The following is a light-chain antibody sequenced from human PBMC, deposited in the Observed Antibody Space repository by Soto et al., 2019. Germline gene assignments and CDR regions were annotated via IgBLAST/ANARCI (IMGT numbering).Light chain of an antibody. Sequence: EIVLTQSPATLSLSPGERATLSCRASQSVSSYLAWYQQKPGQAPRLLIYDASNRATGIPARFRGSGSGTDFTLTISSLEPEDFAVYYCQQRSNWPPATFGQGTKV. CDR3: QQRSNWPPAT. CDR1: QSVSSY. CDR2: DAS. J-gene: IGKJ1*01. V-gene: IGKV3-11*01.